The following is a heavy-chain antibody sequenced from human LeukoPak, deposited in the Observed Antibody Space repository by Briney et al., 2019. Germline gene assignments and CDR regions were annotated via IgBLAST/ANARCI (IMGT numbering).Heavy chain of an antibody. D-gene: IGHD2-2*01. CDR1: GFTFNRFY. CDR2: ISSNGATT. V-gene: IGHV3-64*04. Sequence: AGGSLRLSCSASGFTFNRFYLHWVRQAPGKGLEFVSHISSNGATTYYADSVKGRFTISRDNSKNTLYLQMNSLRAEDTAVYYCAKDGSVPPYQLPHYWGQGTLVTVSS. J-gene: IGHJ4*02. CDR3: AKDGSVPPYQLPHY.